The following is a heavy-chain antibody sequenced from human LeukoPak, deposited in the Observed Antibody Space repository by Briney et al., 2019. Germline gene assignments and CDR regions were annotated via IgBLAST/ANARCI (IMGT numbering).Heavy chain of an antibody. CDR3: ARTGNWAPDH. CDR2: ISGYNGNA. D-gene: IGHD1-14*01. J-gene: IGHJ5*02. Sequence: ASVKVSCKASGYTFAAYGISWVRQAPGQGLEWMGWISGYNGNANYAQKVQGSVTMTTDTSTITVYMELRSLNSDDTAVYYCARTGNWAPDHWGQGTLVTVSS. V-gene: IGHV1-18*01. CDR1: GYTFAAYG.